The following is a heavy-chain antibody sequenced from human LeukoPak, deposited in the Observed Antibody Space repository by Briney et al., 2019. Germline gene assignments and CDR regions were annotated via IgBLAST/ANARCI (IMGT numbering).Heavy chain of an antibody. V-gene: IGHV3-74*01. Sequence: YPGGSLRLSCAASGFTFSSNWMHWVRQGPGKWLVWVSRINPDGSRTDYAESVKGRFTISRDNAKNTLSLEMNSLGDEDTAVCYCSRDFNGRNDFWGQGTLVTVSS. CDR3: SRDFNGRNDF. CDR1: GFTFSSNW. CDR2: INPDGSRT. J-gene: IGHJ4*02. D-gene: IGHD1-14*01.